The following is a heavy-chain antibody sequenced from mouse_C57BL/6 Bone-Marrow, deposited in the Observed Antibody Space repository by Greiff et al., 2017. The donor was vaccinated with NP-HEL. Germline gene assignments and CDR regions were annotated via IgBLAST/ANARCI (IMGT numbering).Heavy chain of an antibody. CDR2: IDPETGGT. V-gene: IGHV1-15*01. J-gene: IGHJ1*03. CDR3: SLCGGYYVRYFDV. CDR1: GYTFTDYE. D-gene: IGHD2-3*01. Sequence: QVQLQQSGAELVRPGASVTLSCKASGYTFTDYEMHWVKQTPVHGLEWIGAIDPETGGTAYNQKFKGKAILTADKSSSTAYMELRSLTSEDSAVYYCSLCGGYYVRYFDVWGTGTTVTVSS.